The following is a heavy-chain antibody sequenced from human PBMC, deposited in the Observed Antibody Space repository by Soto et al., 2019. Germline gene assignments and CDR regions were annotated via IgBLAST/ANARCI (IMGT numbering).Heavy chain of an antibody. V-gene: IGHV3-33*01. CDR2: IWYDGSNK. D-gene: IGHD6-13*01. J-gene: IGHJ6*02. Sequence: QVQLVESGGGVVQPGRSLRLSCAASGFTFSSYGMHWVRQAPGKGLEWVAVIWYDGSNKYYADSVKGRFTISRDNSKNPLYLQMNSLRAEDTAVYYCARSLSSSWYLSGMDVWGQGTTVTVSS. CDR1: GFTFSSYG. CDR3: ARSLSSSWYLSGMDV.